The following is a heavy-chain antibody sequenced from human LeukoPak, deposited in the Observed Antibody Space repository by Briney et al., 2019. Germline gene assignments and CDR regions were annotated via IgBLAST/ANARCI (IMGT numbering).Heavy chain of an antibody. CDR3: ARDQNLGGDYRYFDL. CDR1: GGSINSGSFY. Sequence: SQTLSLTCTVSGGSINSGSFYWTWIRQPAGEGLEWIGRIYTSGSTNYNPSLKSRVTISLDTSKNQFSLKLSSATAADTAVYYCARDQNLGGDYRYFDLWGRGTLVTVSS. J-gene: IGHJ2*01. D-gene: IGHD1-7*01. V-gene: IGHV4-61*02. CDR2: IYTSGST.